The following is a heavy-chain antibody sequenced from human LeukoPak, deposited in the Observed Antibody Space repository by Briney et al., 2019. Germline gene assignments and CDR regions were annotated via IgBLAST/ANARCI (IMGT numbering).Heavy chain of an antibody. Sequence: PSETLSLTGAVSGGSISSSNWWRWVRQPPGRGLEWIGQIYHSGSTNYNPSLKSRFTISVDKSKSQFSLKLSSVTAADTAVYYCASSIRYSGYEADYWGQGTLVTVSS. V-gene: IGHV4-4*02. CDR2: IYHSGST. CDR3: ASSIRYSGYEADY. CDR1: GGSISSSNW. J-gene: IGHJ4*02. D-gene: IGHD5-12*01.